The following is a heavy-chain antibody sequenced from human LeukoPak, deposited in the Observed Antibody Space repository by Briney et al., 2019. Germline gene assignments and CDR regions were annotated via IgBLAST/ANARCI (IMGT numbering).Heavy chain of an antibody. CDR3: ARRIAAAVTDYYYYMDV. D-gene: IGHD6-13*01. V-gene: IGHV4-59*01. Sequence: PSETLSLTCTVSGGSISSYYWSWIRQPPGKGLEWIGDIYYSGSTNYNPSLKSRVTISVDTSKNQFSLKLSSVTAADTAVYYCARRIAAAVTDYYYYMDVWGKGATVTVSS. CDR2: IYYSGST. J-gene: IGHJ6*03. CDR1: GGSISSYY.